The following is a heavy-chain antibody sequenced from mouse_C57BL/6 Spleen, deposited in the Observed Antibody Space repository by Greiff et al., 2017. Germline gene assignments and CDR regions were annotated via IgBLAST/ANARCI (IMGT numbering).Heavy chain of an antibody. CDR3: TRAYDYSFAD. D-gene: IGHD2-4*01. CDR2: IYPGGGDT. CDR1: GYAFSGSY. V-gene: IGHV1-82*01. Sequence: QVQLQQSGPELVKPGASVKISCKASGYAFSGSYMNWVKQRPGKGLEWIGRIYPGGGDTNYNGKFKGKATLTAYRSSSTAYMRLSSLTSEVSAVYCCTRAYDYSFADWGQGTLVTVSA. J-gene: IGHJ3*01.